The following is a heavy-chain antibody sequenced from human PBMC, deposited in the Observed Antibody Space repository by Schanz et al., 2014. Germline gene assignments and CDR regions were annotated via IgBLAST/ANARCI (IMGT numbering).Heavy chain of an antibody. J-gene: IGHJ4*02. Sequence: EVHLVESGGGLVKRGGSLRLSCAASEFTFSSYKMNWVRQAPGKGLEWVSSISSSGSYIHYADSVKGRFTISRDNAKNTLYLQMNSLRAEDTAVYYCARDRGYCSGGSCLTFDYWGQGTLVTVSS. V-gene: IGHV3-21*01. CDR2: ISSSGSYI. D-gene: IGHD2-15*01. CDR1: EFTFSSYK. CDR3: ARDRGYCSGGSCLTFDY.